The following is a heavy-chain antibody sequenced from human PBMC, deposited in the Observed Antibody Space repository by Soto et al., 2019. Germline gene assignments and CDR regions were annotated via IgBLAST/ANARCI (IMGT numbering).Heavy chain of an antibody. CDR3: ARGGHIVVVTASFDY. V-gene: IGHV1-46*02. CDR2: IHPSGGGT. D-gene: IGHD2-21*02. Sequence: QVQLVQSGAEVRKPGASVKVSCKPSGYTFNTYYLHWLRQAPGQALEWMGVIHPSGGGTTYAQKFLGRVTVTRDTSTTTVFMELSSLRSDDTAVYYCARGGHIVVVTASFDYWGQGTLVTVSS. J-gene: IGHJ4*02. CDR1: GYTFNTYY.